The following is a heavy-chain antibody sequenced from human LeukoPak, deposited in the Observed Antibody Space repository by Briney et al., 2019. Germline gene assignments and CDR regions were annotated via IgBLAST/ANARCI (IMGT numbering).Heavy chain of an antibody. D-gene: IGHD3-10*01. V-gene: IGHV4-38-2*02. CDR1: GYSISSGYF. CDR2: INHSGST. Sequence: SETLSLTCTVSGYSISSGYFWGWIRQPPGKGLEWIGEINHSGSTNYNPSLKSRVTISVDTSKNQFSLKLSSVTAADTAVYYCARRMRVRTMVRGASDRMYYFDYWGQGTLVTVSS. J-gene: IGHJ4*02. CDR3: ARRMRVRTMVRGASDRMYYFDY.